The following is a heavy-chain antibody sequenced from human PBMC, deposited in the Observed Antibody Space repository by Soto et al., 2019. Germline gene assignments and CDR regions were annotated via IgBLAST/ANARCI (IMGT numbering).Heavy chain of an antibody. CDR3: AREAGRSGGYWVY. J-gene: IGHJ4*02. CDR1: GYTFTSYG. Sequence: QVQLVQSGAEVKKPGASVKVSCKASGYTFTSYGISWVRQAPGQGLEWMGWISAYNGNTNYAQKLQGRVTMTTDTPTSKAYRGRRGLGSDDTAVYYCAREAGRSGGYWVYWGQGTLVTVSS. D-gene: IGHD1-26*01. CDR2: ISAYNGNT. V-gene: IGHV1-18*01.